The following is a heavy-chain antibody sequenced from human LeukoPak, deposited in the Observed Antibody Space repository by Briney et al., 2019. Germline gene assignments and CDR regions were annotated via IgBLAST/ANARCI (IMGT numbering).Heavy chain of an antibody. CDR1: GGSISSGDYY. D-gene: IGHD2-15*01. V-gene: IGHV4-30-4*01. J-gene: IGHJ4*02. CDR2: IYYSGNT. Sequence: PSGTLSLTCTVSGGSISSGDYYWSWIRQPPGKGLEWIGYIYYSGNTYYNPSLKSRVTISVDTSQNQFSLKLSSVTAADTAVYYCARGGDFDYWGQGTLVTVSS. CDR3: ARGGDFDY.